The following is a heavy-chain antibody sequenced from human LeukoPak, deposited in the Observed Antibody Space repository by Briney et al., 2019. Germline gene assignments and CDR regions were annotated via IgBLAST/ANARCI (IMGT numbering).Heavy chain of an antibody. CDR2: INPNSGGT. D-gene: IGHD3-10*01. Sequence: ASVKVSCKASGYTFTGYYMHWVRQAPGQGLEWMGWINPNSGGTNYAQKFQGRVTMTRDTSISTAYMELSRLRSDDTAVYYCARIYYYGSGSYYSSGAFDIWGQGTMVTVSS. V-gene: IGHV1-2*02. CDR1: GYTFTGYY. CDR3: ARIYYYGSGSYYSSGAFDI. J-gene: IGHJ3*02.